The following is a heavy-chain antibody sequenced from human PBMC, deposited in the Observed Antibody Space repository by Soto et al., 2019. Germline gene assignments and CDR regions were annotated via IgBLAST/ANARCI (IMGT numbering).Heavy chain of an antibody. CDR1: GGSFSGYY. CDR3: ARKWFFDY. CDR2: INHSGST. V-gene: IGHV4-34*01. D-gene: IGHD2-8*01. J-gene: IGHJ4*02. Sequence: SETLSLTCAVYGGSFSGYYCSWSRQPPGKGLEWIGEINHSGSTNYNPSLKSRVTISVDTSKNQFSLKLSSVTAADTAVYYCARKWFFDYWGQGTLVTVSS.